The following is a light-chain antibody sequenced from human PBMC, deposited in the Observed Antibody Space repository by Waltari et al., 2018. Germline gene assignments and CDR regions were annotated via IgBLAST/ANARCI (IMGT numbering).Light chain of an antibody. CDR3: QSYDSSLTAWV. CDR1: GSNPGAGYD. CDR2: VNN. V-gene: IGLV1-40*01. Sequence: QSVLTQPPSVSGAPGQRVTISCTGSGSNPGAGYDVHCDQQLPGTVPKLLIYVNNNRPSGVPDRISASKSGTLASLAITGLQAEDEADYYCQSYDSSLTAWVFGGGTKLTVL. J-gene: IGLJ3*02.